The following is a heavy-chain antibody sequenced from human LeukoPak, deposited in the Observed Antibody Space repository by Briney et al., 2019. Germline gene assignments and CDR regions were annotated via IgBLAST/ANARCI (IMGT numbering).Heavy chain of an antibody. CDR1: GFSFTLYG. D-gene: IGHD3-10*01. CDR3: ATDGSHYDIGS. J-gene: IGHJ5*02. V-gene: IGHV3-30*02. CDR2: VRNDGTTE. Sequence: PGGSLRLSCAASGFSFTLYGMHWVRQAPGKGLEWVAIVRNDGTTEYYTDSVKGRFTISRDNSKSTVYLQINSLRAEDTAVYYCATDGSHYDIGSWGEGTLVSVSS.